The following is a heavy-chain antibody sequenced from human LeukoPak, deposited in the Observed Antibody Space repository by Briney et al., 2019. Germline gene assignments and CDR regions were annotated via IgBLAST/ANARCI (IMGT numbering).Heavy chain of an antibody. D-gene: IGHD3-16*02. V-gene: IGHV5-51*01. Sequence: PGESLKISCKGSGYSFTSYWIGWVRQMPGKGLEWMGIIYPGDSDTRYSPSFQGQVTISADKSISTAYLQWSSLKASDTAMYYCARQLDYDYVWGSYRRYYFGYWGQGTLVTVSS. J-gene: IGHJ4*02. CDR3: ARQLDYDYVWGSYRRYYFGY. CDR2: IYPGDSDT. CDR1: GYSFTSYW.